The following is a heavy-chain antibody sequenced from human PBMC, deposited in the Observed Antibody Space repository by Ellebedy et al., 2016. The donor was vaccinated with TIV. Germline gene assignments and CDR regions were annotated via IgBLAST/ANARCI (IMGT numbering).Heavy chain of an antibody. CDR1: GFTFSSYA. V-gene: IGHV3-30*18. CDR2: ISYDGSNK. CDR3: AKGRGGGSDSSAPRYYFDY. Sequence: GESLKISCAASGFTFSSYAMSWVRQAPGKGLAWVAVISYDGSNKYYADSVKGRFTISRDNSKNTLYLQMNSLRAEDTAVYYCAKGRGGGSDSSAPRYYFDYWGLGTLVTVSS. D-gene: IGHD3-22*01. J-gene: IGHJ4*02.